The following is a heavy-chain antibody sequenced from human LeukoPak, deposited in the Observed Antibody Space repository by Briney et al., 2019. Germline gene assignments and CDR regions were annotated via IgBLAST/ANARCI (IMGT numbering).Heavy chain of an antibody. CDR2: ISDIGSQK. CDR3: AKDSVGASSPTGY. CDR1: GFTFSGYG. J-gene: IGHJ4*02. Sequence: GGSLRLSCPASGFTFSGYGMHWVRQAPGKGLEWLAVISDIGSQKSYADSVKGRFTISRDNSKNTLFLQMNSLRPEDTAVYYCAKDSVGASSPTGYWGQGTLVTVSS. D-gene: IGHD1-26*01. V-gene: IGHV3-30*18.